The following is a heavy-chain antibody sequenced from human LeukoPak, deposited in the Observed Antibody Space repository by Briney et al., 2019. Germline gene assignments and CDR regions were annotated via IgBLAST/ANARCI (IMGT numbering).Heavy chain of an antibody. CDR2: ISAYNGNT. CDR3: ARDQAHIVVVPAANGLDV. CDR1: XXTXXSXX. D-gene: IGHD2-2*01. J-gene: IGHJ6*04. Sequence: ASVXXSXXXSXXTXXSXXIXXXRXXPGQGLEWMGWISAYNGNTNYAQKLQGRVTMTTDTSTSTAYMELRSLRSDDTAVYYCARDQAHIVVVPAANGLDVWGKGTTVTVSS. V-gene: IGHV1-18*01.